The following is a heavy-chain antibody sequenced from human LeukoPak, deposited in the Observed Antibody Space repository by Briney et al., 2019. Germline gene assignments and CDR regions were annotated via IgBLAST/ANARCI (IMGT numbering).Heavy chain of an antibody. D-gene: IGHD2-2*01. CDR3: ARDVLGDIVVVPAISPYFDY. V-gene: IGHV1-46*01. CDR2: INPSGGST. CDR1: GYTFTSYY. J-gene: IGHJ4*02. Sequence: ASVKVSCKASGYTFTSYYMHWVRQAPGQGLEWMGIINPSGGSTSYAQKFQGRVTMTRDTSTSTVYMELSSLRSEDTAVYHCARDVLGDIVVVPAISPYFDYWGQGTLVTVSS.